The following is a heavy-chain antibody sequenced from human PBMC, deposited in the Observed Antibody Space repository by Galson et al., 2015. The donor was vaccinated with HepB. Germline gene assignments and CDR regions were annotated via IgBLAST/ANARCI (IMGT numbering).Heavy chain of an antibody. Sequence: SVKVSCKASGGTFSSYAISWVRQAPGQGLEWMGRIIPILGIANYAQKFQGRVTITADKSTSTAYMELSSLRSEDTAVYYCARGRGLLWFGELSGTFDYWGQGTLVTVSS. CDR2: IIPILGIA. V-gene: IGHV1-69*04. J-gene: IGHJ4*02. CDR3: ARGRGLLWFGELSGTFDY. D-gene: IGHD3-10*01. CDR1: GGTFSSYA.